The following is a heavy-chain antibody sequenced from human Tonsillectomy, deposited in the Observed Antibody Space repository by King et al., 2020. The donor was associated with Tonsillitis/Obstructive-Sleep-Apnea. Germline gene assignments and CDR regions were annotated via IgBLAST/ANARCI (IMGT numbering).Heavy chain of an antibody. Sequence: VQLVESGGGLVQPGGSLRLSCAASGFTFSSYAMSWVRQAPGKGLEWVSGIIGSGDSTYYADSVKGRFTISRDNSKNTLYLQMNSLRVEDTAVYYCAKVNAYDSSGYYSAWGQGTLVTVSS. CDR2: IIGSGDST. V-gene: IGHV3-23*04. D-gene: IGHD3-22*01. CDR1: GFTFSSYA. J-gene: IGHJ5*02. CDR3: AKVNAYDSSGYYSA.